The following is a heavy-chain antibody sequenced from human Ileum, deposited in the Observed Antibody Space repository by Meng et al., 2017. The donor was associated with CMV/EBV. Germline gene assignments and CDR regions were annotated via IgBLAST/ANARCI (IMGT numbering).Heavy chain of an antibody. CDR3: ARGGSTYYGY. J-gene: IGHJ4*02. Sequence: ETLSLTCAASGFTFSSYWMHWVRQAPGKGLVWVSRINSDGTSTSYADSVKGRFTISRDNAKNTLYLQMNSLTAEDTAVYYCARGGSTYYGYWGQGSLVTVSS. CDR1: GFTFSSYW. D-gene: IGHD3-16*01. V-gene: IGHV3-74*01. CDR2: INSDGTST.